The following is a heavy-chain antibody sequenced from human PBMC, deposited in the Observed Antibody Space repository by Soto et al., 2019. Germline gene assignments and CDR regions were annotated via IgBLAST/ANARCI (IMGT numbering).Heavy chain of an antibody. Sequence: EVQLLESGGGLVQPGGSLRLSCAASGFTFSSYAMSWVRQPPGKALEWVSGISGSAGSAYYADSVKGRFTISRDNSKNTLYLQINSLRAEDTAVYYCAKDRDYYDTSGPGSGWGQGTLVTVSS. V-gene: IGHV3-23*01. CDR1: GFTFSSYA. D-gene: IGHD3-22*01. CDR3: AKDRDYYDTSGPGSG. J-gene: IGHJ4*02. CDR2: ISGSAGSA.